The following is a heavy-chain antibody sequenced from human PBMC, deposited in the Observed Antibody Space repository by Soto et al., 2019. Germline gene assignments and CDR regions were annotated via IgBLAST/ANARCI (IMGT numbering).Heavy chain of an antibody. Sequence: GGSLRLSCAVSGFRFSSSWMSWIRQAPGKGLEWVAHINQGGSQKYYVDSAKGRFTISRDNAKTSLYLQMNNLRAEDTATYYCASWADAADEDYFHHWGQGTLVTVSS. J-gene: IGHJ1*01. CDR2: INQGGSQK. CDR1: GFRFSSSW. V-gene: IGHV3-7*03. D-gene: IGHD3-16*01. CDR3: ASWADAADEDYFHH.